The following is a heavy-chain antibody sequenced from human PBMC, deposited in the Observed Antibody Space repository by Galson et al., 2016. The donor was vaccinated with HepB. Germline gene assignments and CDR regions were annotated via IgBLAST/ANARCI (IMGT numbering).Heavy chain of an antibody. Sequence: SLRLSCAGSGFMFSTYAMHWVRQAPGKGLDWVAVISYDGSKKFYGDSVKGRFTISRDNFKNTLFLQMNSLRAEDTAVYYCARGPPYYDYWSGYYGMDVWGQGTTVTVPS. J-gene: IGHJ6*02. CDR3: ARGPPYYDYWSGYYGMDV. V-gene: IGHV3-30*04. CDR1: GFMFSTYA. CDR2: ISYDGSKK. D-gene: IGHD3-3*01.